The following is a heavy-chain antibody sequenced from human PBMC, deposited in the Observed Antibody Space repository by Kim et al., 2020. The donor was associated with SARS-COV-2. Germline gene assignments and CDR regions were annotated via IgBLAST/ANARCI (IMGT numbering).Heavy chain of an antibody. J-gene: IGHJ4*02. V-gene: IGHV4-59*01. Sequence: PSRKSRVTISVDTSKNQCSLKLSSVTAADTAVYYCAREGGYDSSGYYFDYWGQGTLVTVSS. D-gene: IGHD3-22*01. CDR3: AREGGYDSSGYYFDY.